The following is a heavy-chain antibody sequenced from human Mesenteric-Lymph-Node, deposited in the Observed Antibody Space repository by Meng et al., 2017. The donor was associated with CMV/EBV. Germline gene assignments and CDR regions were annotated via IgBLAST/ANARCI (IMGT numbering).Heavy chain of an antibody. CDR1: RFTFSSYG. CDR2: IRYDGSNK. D-gene: IGHD6-13*01. V-gene: IGHV3-30*02. CDR3: ARDLWLAAVGTGYYNGMDV. Sequence: GGSLRLSCAASRFTFSSYGMHWVRQAPGKGLEWVAFIRYDGSNKYYADSVKGRFTISRDNSKNTLYLQMNSLRAEDTAVYYCARDLWLAAVGTGYYNGMDVWGQGTTVTVSS. J-gene: IGHJ6*02.